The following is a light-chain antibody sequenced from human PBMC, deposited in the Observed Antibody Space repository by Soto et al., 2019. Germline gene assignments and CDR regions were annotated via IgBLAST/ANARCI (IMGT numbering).Light chain of an antibody. CDR2: DAS. J-gene: IGKJ5*01. CDR1: QSISTY. V-gene: IGKV1-39*01. Sequence: DIHITHSPSSLAASVGNRVTITCRASQSISTYLNWYQKKPGKAPNLLIYDASRLQSGVPSRFSGSGSGTDFTLTISSLEPEDFAVYYCQQRSNWLSITFGQGTRLEIK. CDR3: QQRSNWLSIT.